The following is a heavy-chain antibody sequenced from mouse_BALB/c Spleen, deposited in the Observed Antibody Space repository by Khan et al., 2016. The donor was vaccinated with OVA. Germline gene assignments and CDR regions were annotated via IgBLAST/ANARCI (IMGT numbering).Heavy chain of an antibody. CDR3: ARKNYSGYGVDY. J-gene: IGHJ4*01. V-gene: IGHV3-2*02. CDR2: ISYSGST. Sequence: EVQLQESGPSLVKPSQSLSLTCTVTGYSITTNYAWDWIRQFPGNKLEWMGYISYSGSTSYNPSLKSRISITRDTSKNPFFLQLNSVTTEDTATYNCARKNYSGYGVDYWGQGTSVTVSS. CDR1: GYSITTNYA. D-gene: IGHD1-1*01.